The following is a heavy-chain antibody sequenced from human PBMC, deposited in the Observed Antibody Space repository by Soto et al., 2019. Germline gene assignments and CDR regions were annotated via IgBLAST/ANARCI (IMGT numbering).Heavy chain of an antibody. CDR1: GFTFSSYS. J-gene: IGHJ4*02. Sequence: GGSLRLSCAASGFTFSSYSMSWVRQAPGKGLEWVSGFETGGDGGLTYYADSVKGRFTISRDNSKNTVFLQMNSLRDEDTAVYYCAKKVNSGSGSQFFDYWGQGALVTVSS. D-gene: IGHD3-10*01. CDR2: FETGGDGGLT. CDR3: AKKVNSGSGSQFFDY. V-gene: IGHV3-23*01.